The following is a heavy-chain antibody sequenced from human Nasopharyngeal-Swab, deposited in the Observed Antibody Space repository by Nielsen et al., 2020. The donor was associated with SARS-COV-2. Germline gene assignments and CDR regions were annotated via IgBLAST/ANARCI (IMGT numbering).Heavy chain of an antibody. CDR3: VRGASSAFVRWLDP. D-gene: IGHD3-22*01. V-gene: IGHV3-48*02. CDR1: GFNFNTYN. J-gene: IGHJ5*02. CDR2: ISSGSRST. Sequence: GGSLRLSRAASGFNFNTYNMNWVRQAPGKGLEWISYISSGSRSTYYADSVKGRFTISRDNGENSVYLQMNSLRDEDTAVYYCVRGASSAFVRWLDPWGQGTLVTVSS.